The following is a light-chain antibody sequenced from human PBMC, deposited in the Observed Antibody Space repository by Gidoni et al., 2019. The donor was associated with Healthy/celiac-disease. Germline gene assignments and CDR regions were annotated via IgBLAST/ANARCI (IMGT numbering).Light chain of an antibody. CDR3: PQYYSYPPWT. Sequence: ASRMTPSASSFSAATGDRGTIHCRASQGISSYLAWYQQKPGKAPKLLIYAASTLQSGVPSRFSGSGSGTDFTLTIICLQSEDFATYYCPQYYSYPPWTFGQGTKVEIK. CDR2: AAS. J-gene: IGKJ1*01. V-gene: IGKV1-8*01. CDR1: QGISSY.